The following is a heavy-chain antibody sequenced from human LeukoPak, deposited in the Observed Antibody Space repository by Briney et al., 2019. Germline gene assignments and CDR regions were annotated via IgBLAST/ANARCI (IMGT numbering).Heavy chain of an antibody. J-gene: IGHJ6*04. V-gene: IGHV3-33*01. Sequence: PGGSLRLSCAASGFTFSSYGMHWVRQAPGKGLEWVAVIWYDGSNKYYADSVKGRFTISRDNSKNTLYLQMNSLRAEDTAVYYCARDRMVRGVMGYYYYGMDVWGKGTTVTVSS. D-gene: IGHD3-10*01. CDR1: GFTFSSYG. CDR2: IWYDGSNK. CDR3: ARDRMVRGVMGYYYYGMDV.